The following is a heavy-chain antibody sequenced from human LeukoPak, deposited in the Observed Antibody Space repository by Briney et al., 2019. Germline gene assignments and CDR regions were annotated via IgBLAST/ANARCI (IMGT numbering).Heavy chain of an antibody. CDR1: GFTFSSYS. CDR3: ARRSSPDYYYYYMDV. V-gene: IGHV3-48*04. D-gene: IGHD6-19*01. CDR2: IDNSGSVI. Sequence: GGSLRLSCAASGFTFSSYSMNWVRQAPGEGLEWVSYIDNSGSVIIYADSVKGRFTISRDNAKNSVDLQMNSLRAEDTAVYYCARRSSPDYYYYYMDVWGKGTTVTISS. J-gene: IGHJ6*03.